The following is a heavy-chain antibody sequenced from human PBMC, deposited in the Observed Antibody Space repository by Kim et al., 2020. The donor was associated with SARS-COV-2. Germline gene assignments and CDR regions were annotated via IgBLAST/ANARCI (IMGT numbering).Heavy chain of an antibody. CDR2: IYYSGST. V-gene: IGHV4-31*03. D-gene: IGHD3-22*01. Sequence: SETLSLTCTVSGGSISSGGYYWSWIRQHPGKGLEWIGYIYYSGSTYYNPSLKSRVTISVDTSKNQFSLKLSSVTAADTAVYYCARYYYDSSGYYPNYFDYWGQGHLVTVSS. J-gene: IGHJ4*02. CDR1: GGSISSGGYY. CDR3: ARYYYDSSGYYPNYFDY.